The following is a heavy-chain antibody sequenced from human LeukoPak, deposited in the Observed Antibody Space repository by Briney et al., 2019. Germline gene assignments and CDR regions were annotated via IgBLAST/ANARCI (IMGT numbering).Heavy chain of an antibody. D-gene: IGHD5-12*01. CDR3: ARRDRVARYFDY. CDR2: MNPNSGNT. V-gene: IGHV1-8*03. J-gene: IGHJ4*02. Sequence: ASVKVSCKASGYTFTSYDINWVRQATGQGLEWMGWMNPNSGNTGYAQKFQGRVTITRNTSISTAHMELSSLRSEDTAVYYCARRDRVARYFDYWGQGTLVTVSS. CDR1: GYTFTSYD.